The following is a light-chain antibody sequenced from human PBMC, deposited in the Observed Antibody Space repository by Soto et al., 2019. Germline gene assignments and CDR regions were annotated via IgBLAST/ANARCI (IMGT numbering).Light chain of an antibody. CDR2: EVS. J-gene: IGLJ1*01. Sequence: PASVSGSPGQSITISCTGTSSDVGAHNFVSWYQQHPGKAPKLMIYEVSNRPSGVSDRFSGSKSGNTASLTISGLQAEYEAYYYGNPYTNTSARVLGTGTKV. CDR1: SSDVGAHNF. V-gene: IGLV2-14*01. CDR3: NPYTNTSARV.